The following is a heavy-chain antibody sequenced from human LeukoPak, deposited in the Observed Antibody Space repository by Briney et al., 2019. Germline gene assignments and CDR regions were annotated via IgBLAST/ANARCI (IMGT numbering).Heavy chain of an antibody. CDR2: IYYSGST. CDR1: GGSISSYY. CDR3: ARNTAMEYYYMDV. V-gene: IGHV4-59*01. Sequence: SETLSLTCTVSGGSISSYYWSWIRQPPGKGLEWIGYIYYSGSTNYNPSLESRVTISVDTSKNQFSLKLSSVTAADTAVYYCARNTAMEYYYMDVWGKGTTVTVSS. J-gene: IGHJ6*03. D-gene: IGHD5-18*01.